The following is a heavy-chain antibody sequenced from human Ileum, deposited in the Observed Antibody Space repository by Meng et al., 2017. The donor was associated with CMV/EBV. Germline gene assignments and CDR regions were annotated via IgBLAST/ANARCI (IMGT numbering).Heavy chain of an antibody. CDR3: AKDLLYCSSTSCYIDFWSGYTFDY. J-gene: IGHJ4*02. CDR2: ISGSGGST. D-gene: IGHD2-2*02. V-gene: IGHV3-23*01. Sequence: MSWVRQAPGKGLEWVSAISGSGGSTYYADSVKGRFTISRDNSKNTLYLQMNSLRAEDTAVYYCAKDLLYCSSTSCYIDFWSGYTFDYWGQGTLVTVSS.